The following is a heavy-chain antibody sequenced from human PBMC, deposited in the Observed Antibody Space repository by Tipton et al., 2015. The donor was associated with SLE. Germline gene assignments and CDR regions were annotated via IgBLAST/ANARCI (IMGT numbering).Heavy chain of an antibody. V-gene: IGHV4-31*03. CDR1: GASISGGAYY. CDR3: AREGVTETGIGAFDI. J-gene: IGHJ3*02. CDR2: IYYSGST. D-gene: IGHD1-14*01. Sequence: TLSLTCNISGASISGGAYYWTWIRQHPGKGLEWIGYIYYSGSTFYNPSLKSRLTLSLDTSEKQFSLKLSSVTAADTAVYYCAREGVTETGIGAFDIWGQGTMVTVSS.